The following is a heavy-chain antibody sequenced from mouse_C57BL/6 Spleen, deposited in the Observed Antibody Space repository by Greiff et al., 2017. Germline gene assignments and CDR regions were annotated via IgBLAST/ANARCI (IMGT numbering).Heavy chain of an antibody. D-gene: IGHD2-4*01. CDR2: IWSDGST. V-gene: IGHV2-6-1*01. CDR1: GFSLTSYG. Sequence: VKLMESGPGLVAPSQSLSITCTVSGFSLTSYGVHWVRQPPGKGLEWLVVIWSDGSTTYNSALKSRLSISKDNSKSQVFLKMNSLQTDDTAMYYCARHNDYGFYYAMDYWGQGTSVTVSS. J-gene: IGHJ4*01. CDR3: ARHNDYGFYYAMDY.